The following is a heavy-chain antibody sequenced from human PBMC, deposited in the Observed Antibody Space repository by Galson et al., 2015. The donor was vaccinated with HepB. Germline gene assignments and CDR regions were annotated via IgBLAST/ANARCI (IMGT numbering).Heavy chain of an antibody. D-gene: IGHD2-8*02. J-gene: IGHJ4*02. CDR1: GFTFSSYA. CDR2: ISSSGAYI. Sequence: SLRLSCAASGFTFSSYAMSWVRQAPGKGLEWVSGISSSGAYIYYADSVKGRFTVSRDNSKNTLYLQMNSLRAEDTAVYYCAKSGESNYWWFGHWGQGTLVPVSS. CDR3: AKSGESNYWWFGH. V-gene: IGHV3-23*01.